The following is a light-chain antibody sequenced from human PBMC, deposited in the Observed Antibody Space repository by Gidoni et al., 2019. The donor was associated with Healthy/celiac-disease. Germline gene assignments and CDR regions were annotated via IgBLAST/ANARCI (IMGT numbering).Light chain of an antibody. J-gene: IGKJ4*01. CDR2: ASS. V-gene: IGKV1-16*02. CDR3: QQYVDYPLT. CDR1: QGIRNY. Sequence: DIQLPQSPSSLSASVGDRVTITCRASQGIRNYLAWFQQKPGKAPEPLIYASSSLQSGVPSKFSGRGSGTNFTLTISSLQPEDFATYYCQQYVDYPLTFGGGTKVEIK.